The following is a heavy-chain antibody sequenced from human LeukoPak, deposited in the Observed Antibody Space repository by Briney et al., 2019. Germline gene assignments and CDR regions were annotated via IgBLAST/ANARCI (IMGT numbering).Heavy chain of an antibody. Sequence: SESLSLTCTVSGGSISSSSHYWGWIRQPPGKWLEWIGSIYSSGISFYNPSLKSRVTISLDTSKNQFSLKLSSVTAADTAVYYCARLFHYYDSSAYPTFDYWGQGTLVTVSS. V-gene: IGHV4-39*01. CDR3: ARLFHYYDSSAYPTFDY. CDR1: GGSISSSSHY. CDR2: IYSSGIS. D-gene: IGHD3-22*01. J-gene: IGHJ4*02.